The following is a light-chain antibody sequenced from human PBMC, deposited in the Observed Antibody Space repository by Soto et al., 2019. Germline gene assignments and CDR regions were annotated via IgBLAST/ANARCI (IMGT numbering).Light chain of an antibody. V-gene: IGKV3-20*01. Sequence: EIVLTQSPGTLSLSPGERATLSCRASQSVSSSHLAWYQQKPGQAPRLLIYGASSRATGIPDRFSGSGSGTDFTLTISSLQPEDFASYYCQQSYSNPPTFGQGTKVDI. J-gene: IGKJ1*01. CDR3: QQSYSNPPT. CDR1: QSVSSSH. CDR2: GAS.